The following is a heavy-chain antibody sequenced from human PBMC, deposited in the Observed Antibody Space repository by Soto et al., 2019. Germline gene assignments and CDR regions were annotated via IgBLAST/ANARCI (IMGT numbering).Heavy chain of an antibody. D-gene: IGHD3-22*01. CDR3: ARDAGEITMIVVVQLNWFDP. V-gene: IGHV1-2*02. CDR2: INPNSGGT. J-gene: IGHJ5*02. CDR1: GYTFTGYY. Sequence: ASVKVSCKASGYTFTGYYMHWVRQAPGQGLEWMGWINPNSGGTNYAQKFQGRVTMTRDTSISTAYMELSRLRSDDTAVYYCARDAGEITMIVVVQLNWFDPWGQGTLVTVYS.